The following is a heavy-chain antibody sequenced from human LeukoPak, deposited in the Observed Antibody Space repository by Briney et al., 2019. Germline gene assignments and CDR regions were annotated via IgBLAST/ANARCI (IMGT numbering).Heavy chain of an antibody. CDR2: IYYSGST. CDR3: ARRVATIFSFDY. J-gene: IGHJ4*02. D-gene: IGHD5-12*01. CDR1: GGSISSSSYY. V-gene: IGHV4-39*01. Sequence: PSETLSLTCTVSGGSISSSSYYWGWIRQPPGKGLEWIGSIYYSGSTYYNPSLKSRVTISVDTSKNQFSLKLSSVTAADTAVYYCARRVATIFSFDYWGQGTLVTVSS.